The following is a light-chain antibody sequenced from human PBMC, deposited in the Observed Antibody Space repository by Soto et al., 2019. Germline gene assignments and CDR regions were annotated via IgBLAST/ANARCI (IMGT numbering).Light chain of an antibody. CDR1: SSDVGGYDY. Sequence: QSVLTQPASVSASPGQSITISCTGTSSDVGGYDYVSWYQQHPGKAPKLMIYEVTTRPSGVSSRFSGSKSGSTASLTISGLQAEDEADYDCSSYSITSTRIFGGGTK. CDR3: SSYSITSTRI. J-gene: IGLJ2*01. V-gene: IGLV2-14*01. CDR2: EVT.